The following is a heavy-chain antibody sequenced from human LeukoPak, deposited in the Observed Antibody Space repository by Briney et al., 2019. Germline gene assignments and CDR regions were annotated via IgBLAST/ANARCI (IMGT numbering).Heavy chain of an antibody. D-gene: IGHD1-26*01. CDR1: GFTLSDSA. V-gene: IGHV3-73*01. Sequence: PGGSLRLSCAASGFTLSDSAIHWVRQASGKGLEWVGLIDRPAKSYATAYGASVGGRFTISRDDSKNTAYLQMDSLKTEDPALYYCTRDRGTYNWLDPWGQGTLVTVSS. J-gene: IGHJ5*02. CDR3: TRDRGTYNWLDP. CDR2: IDRPAKSYAT.